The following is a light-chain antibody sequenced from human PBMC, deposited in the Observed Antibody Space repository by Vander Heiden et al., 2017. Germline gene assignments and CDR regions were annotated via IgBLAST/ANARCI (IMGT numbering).Light chain of an antibody. Sequence: DIVWTETRLCLSVSPGQPPPTSRRSRPTPLHTVATSYLLWYLQKRGSPPQHLIYVVSNRSSRVPDRFTGSGSGTGFGLRISRMEAEDVRVYFCMQSLQHPYTFGQGTSLEIK. CDR3: MQSLQHPYT. CDR1: PTPLHTVATSY. J-gene: IGKJ2*01. V-gene: IGKV2D-29*01. CDR2: VVS.